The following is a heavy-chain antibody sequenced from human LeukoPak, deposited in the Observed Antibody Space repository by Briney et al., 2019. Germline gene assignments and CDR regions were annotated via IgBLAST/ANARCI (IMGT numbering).Heavy chain of an antibody. V-gene: IGHV1-69*05. Sequence: GASVKVSCKASGGTFSSYAISWVRLAPGQGHEWMGRIIPIFGTANYAQKFQGRVTITTDESTSTAYMELSSLRSEDTAVYYCARDRLIGSGSYYSYWGQGTLVTVSS. J-gene: IGHJ4*02. CDR2: IIPIFGTA. CDR3: ARDRLIGSGSYYSY. CDR1: GGTFSSYA. D-gene: IGHD3-10*01.